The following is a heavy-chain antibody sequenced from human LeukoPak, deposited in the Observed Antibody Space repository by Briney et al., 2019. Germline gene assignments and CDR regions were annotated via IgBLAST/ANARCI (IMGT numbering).Heavy chain of an antibody. Sequence: SETLSLTCTVSGGSISSYYWSWIRQPPGKGLEWIGYIYYSGSTNYNPSLKSRVTISVDTSKNQFSLKLSSVTAADTAVYYCARLAGNSSSWYYYYYVDVWGKGTTVTVSS. J-gene: IGHJ6*03. V-gene: IGHV4-59*01. D-gene: IGHD6-13*01. CDR1: GGSISSYY. CDR3: ARLAGNSSSWYYYYYVDV. CDR2: IYYSGST.